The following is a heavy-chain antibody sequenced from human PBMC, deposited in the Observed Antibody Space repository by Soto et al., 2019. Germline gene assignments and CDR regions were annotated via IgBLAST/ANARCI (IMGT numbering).Heavy chain of an antibody. CDR2: SRNKANSYTT. J-gene: IGHJ5*02. D-gene: IGHD6-13*01. V-gene: IGHV3-72*01. CDR3: ARGGPIAAARVNWFDP. Sequence: PGGSMRLSCAASGFTFSDHYMDWVRQAPGKGLEWVGRSRNKANSYTTEYAASVKGRFTISRDDSKNSLYLQMNSLKTEDTAVYYCARGGPIAAARVNWFDPWGQGTLVTVSS. CDR1: GFTFSDHY.